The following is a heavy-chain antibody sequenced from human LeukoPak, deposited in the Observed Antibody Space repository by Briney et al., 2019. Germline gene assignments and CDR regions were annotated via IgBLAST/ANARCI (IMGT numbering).Heavy chain of an antibody. Sequence: GGSLRLSCAASGFIFSNYWMNWARQDPGKGLVWVSRINGDVTSRSYADSVKGRFTISRDNAKNTLYLQMNSLRHEDTAVYYCARGGMLRGVPDVWGQGTTVTVSS. CDR2: INGDVTSR. CDR1: GFIFSNYW. V-gene: IGHV3-74*01. J-gene: IGHJ6*02. D-gene: IGHD3-10*01. CDR3: ARGGMLRGVPDV.